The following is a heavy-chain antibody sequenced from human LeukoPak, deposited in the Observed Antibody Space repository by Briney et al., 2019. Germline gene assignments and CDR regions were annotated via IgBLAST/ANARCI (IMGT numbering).Heavy chain of an antibody. D-gene: IGHD2-2*01. Sequence: GGSLRLSCAASGFTFSGYSMSWVRQVPGKGLEWVSSISSSSSSKYYADSVKGRFTISRDNAKNSLYLQMNSLRSEDTAVYYCARDPYSGYCSSTSCSNWFDPWGQGTLVTVSS. CDR2: ISSSSSSK. CDR1: GFTFSGYS. J-gene: IGHJ5*02. CDR3: ARDPYSGYCSSTSCSNWFDP. V-gene: IGHV3-21*01.